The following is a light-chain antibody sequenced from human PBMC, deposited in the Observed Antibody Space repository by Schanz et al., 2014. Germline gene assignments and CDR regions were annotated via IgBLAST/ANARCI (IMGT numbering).Light chain of an antibody. CDR2: DAS. CDR1: QSISSW. V-gene: IGKV1-5*01. Sequence: DIQMPQSPSTLSASVGDRVTITCRASQSISSWLAWYQQKPGKAPKLLIYDASSLESGVPSRFSGSGSGTEFTLTISSLQPDDFATYYCQQYNSSLTFGGGTKVEIK. J-gene: IGKJ4*01. CDR3: QQYNSSLT.